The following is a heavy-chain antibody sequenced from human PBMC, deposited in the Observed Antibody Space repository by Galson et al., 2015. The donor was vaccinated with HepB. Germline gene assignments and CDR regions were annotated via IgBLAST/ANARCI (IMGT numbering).Heavy chain of an antibody. V-gene: IGHV4-34*01. Sequence: SETLSLTCAVYGGSFSGYYWSWIRQPPGKGLEWIGEINHSGSTNYNPSLKSRVTISVDTSKNQFSLKLSSVTAADTAVYYCARGLLLYDSSGYYYGRFDYWGQGTLVTVSS. D-gene: IGHD3-22*01. CDR3: ARGLLLYDSSGYYYGRFDY. J-gene: IGHJ4*02. CDR2: INHSGST. CDR1: GGSFSGYY.